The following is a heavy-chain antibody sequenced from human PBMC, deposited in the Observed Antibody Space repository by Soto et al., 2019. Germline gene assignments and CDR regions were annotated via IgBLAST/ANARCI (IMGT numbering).Heavy chain of an antibody. D-gene: IGHD2-2*01. J-gene: IGHJ4*02. CDR1: GFTFSTYS. CDR2: IRSSSSTI. CDR3: ARLACTSECCYVIFDS. Sequence: EVQLVESGGGLVEPGGSLRLSCAASGFTFSTYSMNWVRQAPGKGLEWVSYIRSSSSTIYYADSVKGRFTISRDNAKNSLYLQMNSLRAEDKAVYYCARLACTSECCYVIFDSWGQGTLVTVSS. V-gene: IGHV3-48*01.